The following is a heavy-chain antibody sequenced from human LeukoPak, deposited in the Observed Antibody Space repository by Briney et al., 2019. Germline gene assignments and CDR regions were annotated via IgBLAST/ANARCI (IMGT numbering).Heavy chain of an antibody. J-gene: IGHJ5*02. CDR1: GGSISSGDYY. Sequence: KSSETLSLTCTVSGGSISSGDYYWSWIRQPPGKGLEWIGYIYYSGSTYYNPSLKSRVTISVGTSKNQFSLKLSSVTAADTAVYYCARDERDGYNTWGQGTLVTVSS. CDR3: ARDERDGYNT. V-gene: IGHV4-30-4*08. CDR2: IYYSGST. D-gene: IGHD5-24*01.